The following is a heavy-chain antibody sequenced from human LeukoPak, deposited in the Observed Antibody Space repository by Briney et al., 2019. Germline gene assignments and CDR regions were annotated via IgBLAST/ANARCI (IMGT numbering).Heavy chain of an antibody. CDR3: ATQPKADILTGYYDY. Sequence: SETLSLTCTVSGGSISSSSYYWGWIRRPPGKGLEWIGSIYYSGSTYYNPSLKSRVTISVDTSKNQFSLKLSSVTAADTAVYYCATQPKADILTGYYDYWGQGTLVTVSS. D-gene: IGHD3-9*01. CDR2: IYYSGST. J-gene: IGHJ4*02. V-gene: IGHV4-39*01. CDR1: GGSISSSSYY.